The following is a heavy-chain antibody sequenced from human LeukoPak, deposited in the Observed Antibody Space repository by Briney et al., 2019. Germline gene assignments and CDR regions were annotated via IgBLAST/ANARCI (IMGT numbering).Heavy chain of an antibody. CDR2: IYYSGST. Sequence: PSETLSLTCTVSGGSISSSSYYWGWIRQPPGKGLEWIGSIYYSGSTYYNPSLKSRVTISVDTSKNQFSLKLSSVTAADTAVYYCARDCEGGWYGSRFFDYWGRETLVTVSS. CDR3: ARDCEGGWYGSRFFDY. D-gene: IGHD6-19*01. J-gene: IGHJ4*02. CDR1: GGSISSSSYY. V-gene: IGHV4-39*07.